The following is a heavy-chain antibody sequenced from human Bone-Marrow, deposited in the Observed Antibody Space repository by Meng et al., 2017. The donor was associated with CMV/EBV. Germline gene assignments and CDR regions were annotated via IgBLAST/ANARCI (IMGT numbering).Heavy chain of an antibody. J-gene: IGHJ4*02. Sequence: GESLKISCAASGFTFSSYSMNWVRQAPGKGLEWVSSISSSSSYIYYADSVKGRFTISRDNAKNSLYLQMNSLRAEDTAVYYCARDSQYCSGGSCYSYWGQGTRVTGSS. V-gene: IGHV3-21*01. CDR1: GFTFSSYS. CDR2: ISSSSSYI. D-gene: IGHD2-15*01. CDR3: ARDSQYCSGGSCYSY.